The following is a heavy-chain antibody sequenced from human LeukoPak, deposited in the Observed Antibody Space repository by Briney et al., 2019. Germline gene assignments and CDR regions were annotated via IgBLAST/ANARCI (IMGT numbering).Heavy chain of an antibody. V-gene: IGHV1-8*01. Sequence: ASVKVSCKASGYTYTSYDINWVRQATGQGLEWMGWMNPNSGNTGYAQKFQGRVTMTRDTSISTAYMELSRLRSDDTAVYYCAREWINGLDYWGQGTLVTVSS. CDR2: MNPNSGNT. D-gene: IGHD2-8*01. CDR1: GYTYTSYD. J-gene: IGHJ4*02. CDR3: AREWINGLDY.